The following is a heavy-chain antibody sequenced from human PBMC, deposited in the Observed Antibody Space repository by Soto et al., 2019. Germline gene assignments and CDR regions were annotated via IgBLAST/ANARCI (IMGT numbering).Heavy chain of an antibody. V-gene: IGHV4-59*12. J-gene: IGHJ4*02. Sequence: PSETLSLTCSVSGDSITDYYWSWIRQPPGKDLEWIGYTYYSGSAYYNPSLKSRVTISVDTSKNQFSLKLSSVTAADTAVYYCARRGGPGEQWLVAAFDYWGQGTLVTVSS. D-gene: IGHD6-19*01. CDR1: GDSITDYY. CDR2: TYYSGSA. CDR3: ARRGGPGEQWLVAAFDY.